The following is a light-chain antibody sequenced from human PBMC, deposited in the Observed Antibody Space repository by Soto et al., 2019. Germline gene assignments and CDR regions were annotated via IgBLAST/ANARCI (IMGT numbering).Light chain of an antibody. J-gene: IGKJ5*01. CDR1: QGISNY. V-gene: IGKV1-27*01. CDR3: QKYNRAPF. Sequence: DIQMTQSPSSLSASVGDRVTITCRASQGISNYLAWYQQKPGKVPKLLIYAASTLQSGVPSRFSGSGSGTDVTLTISSLQPEDVATYYFQKYNRAPFFGQGTRLEIK. CDR2: AAS.